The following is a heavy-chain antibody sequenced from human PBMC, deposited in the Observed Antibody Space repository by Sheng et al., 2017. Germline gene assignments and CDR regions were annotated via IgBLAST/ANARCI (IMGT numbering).Heavy chain of an antibody. CDR1: GFTFNSYA. CDR2: ISVTGDYT. CDR3: ARPWLTGSYDNFDC. Sequence: EVQLLESGGGLVQPGGSLRLSCAASGFTFNSYAMNWVRQAPGKGLEWVSAISVTGDYTYYADSVKGRFTISRDNSKNTLYLQMNSLRVEDTATYYCARPWLTGSYDNFDCWGQGTLVTVSS. D-gene: IGHD3-10*01. J-gene: IGHJ4*02. V-gene: IGHV3-23*01.